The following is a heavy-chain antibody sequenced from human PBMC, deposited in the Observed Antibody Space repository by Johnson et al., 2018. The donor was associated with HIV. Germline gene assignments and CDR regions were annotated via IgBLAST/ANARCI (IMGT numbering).Heavy chain of an antibody. J-gene: IGHJ3*02. Sequence: HVQLVESGGGVVQPGRSLRLSCAASGFTFSSYAMHWVRQAPGKGLEWVAVISYDGSDKYYADSVKGRFTISRDSSKNTLYLQMNSLSAEDMAVYYCARDLGGKYYIMDAFDIWGQGTMVTVSS. CDR3: ARDLGGKYYIMDAFDI. V-gene: IGHV3-30*04. CDR1: GFTFSSYA. D-gene: IGHD1-26*01. CDR2: ISYDGSDK.